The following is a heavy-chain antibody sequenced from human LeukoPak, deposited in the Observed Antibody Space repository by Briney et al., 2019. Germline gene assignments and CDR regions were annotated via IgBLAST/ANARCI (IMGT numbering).Heavy chain of an antibody. V-gene: IGHV3-48*01. CDR3: ASLRGH. CDR2: ISSSTSSI. J-gene: IGHJ4*02. CDR1: GFTFSSYG. Sequence: PGGSLRLSCAASGFTFSSYGMNWVRQAPGKGLQWVSYISSSTSSINFADSVTGRFTISGDNAKNSLYLQMNSLRAEDTAVYYCASLRGHWGQGTLVTVSS.